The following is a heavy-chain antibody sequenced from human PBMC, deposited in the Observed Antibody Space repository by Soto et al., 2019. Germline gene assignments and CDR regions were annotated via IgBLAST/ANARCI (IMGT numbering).Heavy chain of an antibody. V-gene: IGHV4-4*02. CDR3: ARDTFQLWMLDYYGMDV. J-gene: IGHJ6*02. CDR2: IYHSGST. Sequence: SETLSLTCAVSGGSISSSNWWSWVRQPPGKGLEWIGEIYHSGSTNYNPSLNSRVTISVDKSKNQFSLKLSSVTAADTAVYYCARDTFQLWMLDYYGMDVWGQGTPVTVYS. CDR1: GGSISSSNW. D-gene: IGHD5-18*01.